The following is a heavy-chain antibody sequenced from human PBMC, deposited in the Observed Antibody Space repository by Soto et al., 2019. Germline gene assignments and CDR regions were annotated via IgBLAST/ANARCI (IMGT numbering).Heavy chain of an antibody. CDR2: TYYRSKWYN. Sequence: LSLTCAISGDSVSSNSAAWNWIRQSPSRGLEWLGRTYYRSKWYNDYAVSVKSRITINPDTSKNQFSLQLNSVTPEDTAVYYCARGYCSSTSCYGRIWSKKNWFDPWGQGTLVTVSS. J-gene: IGHJ5*02. CDR3: ARGYCSSTSCYGRIWSKKNWFDP. D-gene: IGHD2-2*01. V-gene: IGHV6-1*01. CDR1: GDSVSSNSAA.